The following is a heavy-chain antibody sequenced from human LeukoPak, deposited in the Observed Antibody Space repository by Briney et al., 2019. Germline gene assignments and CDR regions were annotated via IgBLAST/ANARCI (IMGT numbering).Heavy chain of an antibody. CDR2: IYSGGDT. J-gene: IGHJ4*02. CDR1: GFTFSNYA. Sequence: PGGSLRLSCAASGFTFSNYAMSWVRQAPGKGLEWVSVIYSGGDTYYSDSAKGRFTISRDSSENTLHLQMNSLRTEDTAIYYCARWGTAMDWWGQGTLVTVSS. D-gene: IGHD5-18*01. V-gene: IGHV3-66*02. CDR3: ARWGTAMDW.